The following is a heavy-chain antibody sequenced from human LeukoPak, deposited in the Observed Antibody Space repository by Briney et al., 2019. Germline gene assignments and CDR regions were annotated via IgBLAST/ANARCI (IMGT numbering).Heavy chain of an antibody. CDR1: GYSISSGYY. Sequence: PSETLSLTCTVSGYSISSGYYWGWIRQPPGKGLEWIGSIYHSGSTYYNPSLKSRVTISVDTSKNQFSLKLRSVTAADTALYYCARVTGYVIEANFDYWGQGTLVTVSS. V-gene: IGHV4-38-2*02. J-gene: IGHJ4*02. D-gene: IGHD2-15*01. CDR2: IYHSGST. CDR3: ARVTGYVIEANFDY.